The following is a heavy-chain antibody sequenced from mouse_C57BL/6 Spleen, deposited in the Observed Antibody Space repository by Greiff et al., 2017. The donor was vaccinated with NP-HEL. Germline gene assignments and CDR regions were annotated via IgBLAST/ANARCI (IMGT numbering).Heavy chain of an antibody. CDR2: IDPSDSET. V-gene: IGHV1-52*01. CDR3: ARERCRESSGYAMDD. CDR1: GYTFTSYW. Sequence: QVQLQQPGAELVRPGSSVKLSCKASGYTFTSYWMHWVKQRPIQGLEWIGNIDPSDSETHYNQKFKDKATLTVDKSSSTAYMQLSSLTSEDSAIYNCARERCRESSGYAMDDWGQGTTVTVSS. J-gene: IGHJ4*01. D-gene: IGHD3-2*02.